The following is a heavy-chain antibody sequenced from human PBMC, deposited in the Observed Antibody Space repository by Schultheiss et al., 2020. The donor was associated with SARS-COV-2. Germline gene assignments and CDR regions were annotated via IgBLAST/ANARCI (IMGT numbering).Heavy chain of an antibody. Sequence: GGSLRLSCAASGFTFSSYAMSWVRQAPGKGLEWVSAISGSGGSTYYADSVKGRFTISRDNSKNTLYLQMNSLRAEDTAVYCCARDKLTSGYDRGDAFDIWGQGTMVTVSS. CDR3: ARDKLTSGYDRGDAFDI. CDR1: GFTFSSYA. CDR2: ISGSGGST. V-gene: IGHV3-23*01. J-gene: IGHJ3*02. D-gene: IGHD5-12*01.